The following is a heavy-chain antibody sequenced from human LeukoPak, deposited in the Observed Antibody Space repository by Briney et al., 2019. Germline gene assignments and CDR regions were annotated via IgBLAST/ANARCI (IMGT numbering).Heavy chain of an antibody. D-gene: IGHD5-12*01. CDR2: INPNSGGT. V-gene: IGHV1-2*02. Sequence: GASLKVSCMASGYTFTGYYMHWVRQAPGQGLEWMGWINPNSGGTNYAQKFQGRVTMTRDTSISTAYMELSRLRSDDTAVYYCARDKGGYSGYDFDYWGQGTLVTVSS. J-gene: IGHJ4*02. CDR3: ARDKGGYSGYDFDY. CDR1: GYTFTGYY.